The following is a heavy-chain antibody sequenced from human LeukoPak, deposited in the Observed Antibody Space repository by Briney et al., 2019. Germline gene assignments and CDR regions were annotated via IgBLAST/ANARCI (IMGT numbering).Heavy chain of an antibody. V-gene: IGHV3-48*01. Sequence: PGGSLRLSCAASGFTFSSYGINWVRQAPGKGLEWVSYISSSSSTIYYADSVKGRFTISRDNSKNTLYLQMNSLRVEDTAVYYCAKDRGIISDYWGQGTLVTVSS. CDR1: GFTFSSYG. CDR2: ISSSSSTI. D-gene: IGHD3-10*01. J-gene: IGHJ4*02. CDR3: AKDRGIISDY.